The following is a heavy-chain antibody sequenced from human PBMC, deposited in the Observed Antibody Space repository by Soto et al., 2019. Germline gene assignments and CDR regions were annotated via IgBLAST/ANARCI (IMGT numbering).Heavy chain of an antibody. CDR1: GYTFTMYS. Sequence: GASVKVSCKASGYTFTMYSITWVRQAPGQGLQWMGWISAYNGNTNYAQKFQGRVNMTKDTSTSTAYMELRSLRSDDTAMYYCARGPRGGYGDYVFDPWGQGTLVTVPQ. D-gene: IGHD4-17*01. CDR3: ARGPRGGYGDYVFDP. CDR2: ISAYNGNT. V-gene: IGHV1-18*01. J-gene: IGHJ5*02.